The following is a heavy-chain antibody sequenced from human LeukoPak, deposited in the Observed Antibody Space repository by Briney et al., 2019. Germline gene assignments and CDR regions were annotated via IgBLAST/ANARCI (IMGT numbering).Heavy chain of an antibody. CDR2: ISGSGGST. Sequence: PGGSLRLSCAASGFTFSSYAMSWVRQAPGKGLEWVSAISGSGGSTYYADSVKGRFTISRDNSKNTLYLQMNSLRAEDTAVYYCAKDNWGVVVPAAENRYGMDVWGQGTTVTVSS. CDR3: AKDNWGVVVPAAENRYGMDV. V-gene: IGHV3-23*01. D-gene: IGHD2-2*01. CDR1: GFTFSSYA. J-gene: IGHJ6*02.